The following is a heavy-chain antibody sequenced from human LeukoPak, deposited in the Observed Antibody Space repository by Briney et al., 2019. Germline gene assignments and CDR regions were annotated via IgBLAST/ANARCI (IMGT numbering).Heavy chain of an antibody. CDR3: ASTSSSLAFDI. J-gene: IGHJ3*02. CDR1: GYTLIELS. Sequence: ASVEVSCKVSGYTLIELSMHWVRQAPGKGLEWMGGFDPEDGETIYAQKFQGRVTMTEDTSTDTAYMELSSLRSEDTAVYYCASTSSSLAFDIWGQGTMVTVSS. CDR2: FDPEDGET. V-gene: IGHV1-24*01. D-gene: IGHD6-6*01.